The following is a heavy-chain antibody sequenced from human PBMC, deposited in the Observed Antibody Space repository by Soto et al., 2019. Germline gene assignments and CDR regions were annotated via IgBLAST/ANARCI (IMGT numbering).Heavy chain of an antibody. V-gene: IGHV4-39*02. Sequence: SETLSLTCSVSGASISSSDYFWAWIRQAPGKGLEWIATTYDSGNTYYSPSVMGRVTISVDTSKNHFSLRLTSVTAADKAVYYCARGSVDTVDSSGFYEYWGEGTPVTVSS. D-gene: IGHD3-22*01. J-gene: IGHJ4*02. CDR1: GASISSSDYF. CDR3: ARGSVDTVDSSGFYEY. CDR2: TYDSGNT.